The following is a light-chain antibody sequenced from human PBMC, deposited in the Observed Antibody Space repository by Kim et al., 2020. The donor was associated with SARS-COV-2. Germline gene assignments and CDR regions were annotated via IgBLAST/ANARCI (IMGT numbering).Light chain of an antibody. CDR1: SSNIGTYT. J-gene: IGLJ2*01. V-gene: IGLV1-44*01. CDR3: AAWDDSLFAVV. Sequence: GQAFTISCPGISSNIGTYTVNWYHQFPGAAPRLLIYRKAHRPSGVPDRFSGSKSGTSATLAISGLQSEDEADYFCAAWDDSLFAVVFGGGTKVTVL. CDR2: RKA.